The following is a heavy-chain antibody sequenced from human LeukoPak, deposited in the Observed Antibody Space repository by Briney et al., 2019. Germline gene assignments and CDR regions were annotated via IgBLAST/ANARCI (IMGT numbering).Heavy chain of an antibody. Sequence: GGSLRLSCAASRFTFFSMHWVRQAPGKGLEWVAVIWYHGSNKYYADSVKGRFTISRDNSKNTLYLQINSLRAEDTAVYYCARSPRDTNWFDPWGQGTLVTVSS. D-gene: IGHD1-14*01. CDR2: IWYHGSNK. J-gene: IGHJ5*02. V-gene: IGHV3-33*01. CDR3: ARSPRDTNWFDP. CDR1: RFTFFS.